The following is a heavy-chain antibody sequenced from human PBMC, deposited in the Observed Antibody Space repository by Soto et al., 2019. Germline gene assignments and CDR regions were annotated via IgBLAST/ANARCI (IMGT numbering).Heavy chain of an antibody. J-gene: IGHJ3*01. Sequence: GGSLRLSCAASGFTFSSYGMHWVRQAPGKGLEWVAVIWYDGSNKYYADSVKGRFTISRDNSKNTLYLQMNSLRAEDTAVYYCARDQSEYYYDSSGDAFDVWGQGTMVTVSS. CDR3: ARDQSEYYYDSSGDAFDV. CDR2: IWYDGSNK. CDR1: GFTFSSYG. D-gene: IGHD3-22*01. V-gene: IGHV3-33*01.